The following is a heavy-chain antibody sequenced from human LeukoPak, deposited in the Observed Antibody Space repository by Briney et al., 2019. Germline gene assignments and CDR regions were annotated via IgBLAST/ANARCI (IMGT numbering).Heavy chain of an antibody. Sequence: PGGSLRLSCAASGFTFSSYAMRWVRQAPGKRLEYVSTITNNGDSTYYANSVKGRFIISRDNSKNTLYLQMGSLRAEDMAVYYWVRAGDRGAFDYWGQGTLVTVSS. J-gene: IGHJ4*02. V-gene: IGHV3-64*01. CDR1: GFTFSSYA. CDR2: ITNNGDST. CDR3: VRAGDRGAFDY. D-gene: IGHD3-22*01.